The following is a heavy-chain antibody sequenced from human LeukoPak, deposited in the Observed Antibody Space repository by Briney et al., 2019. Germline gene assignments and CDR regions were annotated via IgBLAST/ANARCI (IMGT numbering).Heavy chain of an antibody. Sequence: ASVKVSCKTSGHPFRNYDINWVRQATGQGLEWMGWINPHSGKTGYAQKFQGRVTMTTDTSASTAYTELSSLRSEDTAVYYCARLSSHYGDYKVDPWGQGTLVTVSS. J-gene: IGHJ5*02. D-gene: IGHD4-17*01. CDR1: GHPFRNYD. CDR3: ARLSSHYGDYKVDP. CDR2: INPHSGKT. V-gene: IGHV1-8*01.